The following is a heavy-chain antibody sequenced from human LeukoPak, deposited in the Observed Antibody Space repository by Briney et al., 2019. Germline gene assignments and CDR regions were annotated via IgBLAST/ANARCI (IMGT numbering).Heavy chain of an antibody. J-gene: IGHJ2*01. CDR1: GSSISSYY. D-gene: IGHD2-8*01. V-gene: IGHV4-4*07. Sequence: SETLSLTCTVSGSSISSYYWSWIRQPAGKGLEWIGRIYSSGSTNYNPSLKSRVTMSLDTSKSQFSLKLSSATAADTAVYYCARDGIFCTNGVCYTRWYFDLWGRGTLVTVSS. CDR2: IYSSGST. CDR3: ARDGIFCTNGVCYTRWYFDL.